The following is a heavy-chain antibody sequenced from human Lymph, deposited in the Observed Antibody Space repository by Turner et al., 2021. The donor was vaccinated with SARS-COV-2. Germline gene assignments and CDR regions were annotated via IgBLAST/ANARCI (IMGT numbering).Heavy chain of an antibody. V-gene: IGHV3-30*18. CDR1: GFTFSGYG. CDR2: ISYDGNNE. D-gene: IGHD3-10*01. Sequence: QVQLVESGGGVVQPGRSLSLSCAASGFTFSGYGMHWARQAPGKGVEWVAVISYDGNNEHCADSVKGRFTISRDNSKNTLYLQMNRLRPDDTAVYYCAKDLSAGDYYYYYGMDVWGQGTTVTVSS. CDR3: AKDLSAGDYYYYYGMDV. J-gene: IGHJ6*02.